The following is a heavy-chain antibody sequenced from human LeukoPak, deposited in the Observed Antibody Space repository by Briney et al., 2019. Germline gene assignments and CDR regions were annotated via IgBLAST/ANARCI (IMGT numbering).Heavy chain of an antibody. V-gene: IGHV1-69*06. CDR1: GGTFSSYA. CDR3: VLPYYDFWSGWALNWFDP. Sequence: EASVKVSCKASGGTFSSYAISWVRQAPGQGLEWMGGIIPIFGTANYAQKFQGRVTITADKSTSTAYMELSSLRSEDTAVYYCVLPYYDFWSGWALNWFDPWGQGTLVTVSS. J-gene: IGHJ5*02. D-gene: IGHD3-3*01. CDR2: IIPIFGTA.